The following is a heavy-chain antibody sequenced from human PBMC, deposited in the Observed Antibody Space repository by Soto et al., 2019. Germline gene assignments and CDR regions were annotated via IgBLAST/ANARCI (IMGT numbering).Heavy chain of an antibody. Sequence: QVQLQESGPGLVKPSETLSLTCTVSSGSMSRYYWTWIRQPPGKGLEWIGYISYSGSTNYNPSLKSRVTISADTSKNQFSLKLSSVTAADTAVYYCASRVRIDAFDIWGQGTMVTVSS. J-gene: IGHJ3*02. CDR2: ISYSGST. CDR3: ASRVRIDAFDI. CDR1: SGSMSRYY. D-gene: IGHD1-1*01. V-gene: IGHV4-59*08.